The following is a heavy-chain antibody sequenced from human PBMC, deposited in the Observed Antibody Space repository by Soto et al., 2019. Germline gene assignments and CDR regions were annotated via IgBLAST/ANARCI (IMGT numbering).Heavy chain of an antibody. Sequence: QVQLQESGPGLVKPSQTLSLTCTVSGGSISSGGYYWSWIRQYPGKGLEWIGYIYYSGDTYYNPSLQSRVTISVDTSKNQFSLKMSSVTAAATAVYYCARESQSYGDLDYWGQGTLVTVSS. J-gene: IGHJ4*02. D-gene: IGHD4-17*01. CDR1: GGSISSGGYY. CDR3: ARESQSYGDLDY. CDR2: IYYSGDT. V-gene: IGHV4-31*03.